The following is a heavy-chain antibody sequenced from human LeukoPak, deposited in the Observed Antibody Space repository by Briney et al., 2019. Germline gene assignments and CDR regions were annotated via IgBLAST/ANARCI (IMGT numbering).Heavy chain of an antibody. J-gene: IGHJ4*02. V-gene: IGHV1-18*01. CDR1: GYTFKNFG. Sequence: APVKVSCKASGYTFKNFGISGVRQAPGQRLEWMGWINTYNGKTNYAQKLQGRVTLTIDEFTNTVYMELRGLSSADTAVYYCARDPYVIVTGNLDYWGQGTLVTVSS. D-gene: IGHD2/OR15-2a*01. CDR2: INTYNGKT. CDR3: ARDPYVIVTGNLDY.